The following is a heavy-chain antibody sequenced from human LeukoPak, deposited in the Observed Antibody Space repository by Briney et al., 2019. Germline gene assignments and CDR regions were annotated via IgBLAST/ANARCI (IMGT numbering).Heavy chain of an antibody. V-gene: IGHV3-23*01. CDR3: AKQLGYCSDGSCYFPY. CDR1: GFTFSSSA. J-gene: IGHJ4*02. Sequence: GESLRLSCAASGFTFSSSAMSWVRQAPGKGLEWVSAISNNGGYTYYADSVQGRFTISRDNSKSTLCLQMNSLRAEDTAVYYCAKQLGYCSDGSCYFPYWGQGTLVTVSS. D-gene: IGHD2-15*01. CDR2: ISNNGGYT.